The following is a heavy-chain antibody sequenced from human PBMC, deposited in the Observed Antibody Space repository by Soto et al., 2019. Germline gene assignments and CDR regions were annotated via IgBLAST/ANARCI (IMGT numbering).Heavy chain of an antibody. CDR1: GFTFSSYA. CDR3: AKASNVPGSSDWFDP. D-gene: IGHD6-6*01. CDR2: LSGSGGST. Sequence: EVQLLESGGGLVQPGGSLRLSCAASGFTFSSYAMSWVRQAPGKGLEWVSALSGSGGSTYYAGSVKGRFTISRDNPKNTLYLQMNSLRSEYTAGYYCAKASNVPGSSDWFDPWGQGTLVTVSS. J-gene: IGHJ5*02. V-gene: IGHV3-23*01.